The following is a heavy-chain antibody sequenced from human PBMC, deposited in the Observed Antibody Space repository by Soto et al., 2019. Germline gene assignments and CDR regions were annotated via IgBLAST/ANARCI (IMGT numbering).Heavy chain of an antibody. CDR2: INWNSGNI. Sequence: GGFLRLSCAASGFTFDDYAMHWVRQAPGKGLEWVSGINWNSGNIGYADSVKGRFTISRDNAKNSLSLQMNSLRTEDTALYYCARGSGYTIYSYMDVWGKGATVTVSS. J-gene: IGHJ6*03. CDR3: ARGSGYTIYSYMDV. D-gene: IGHD5-12*01. V-gene: IGHV3-9*01. CDR1: GFTFDDYA.